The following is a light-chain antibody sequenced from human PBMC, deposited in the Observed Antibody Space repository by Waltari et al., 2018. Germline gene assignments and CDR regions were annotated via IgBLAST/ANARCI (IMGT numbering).Light chain of an antibody. Sequence: QAGLTQPPSVSKGLRQTATPTCTGDTNTVGKEEATWLQQHQGHPPKPHSYTNNNPPSGISERFSASRSGNTASLTITGLQPEDEADYYCSAWDGNLKIYIFGPGTRVTVL. V-gene: IGLV10-54*04. CDR1: TNTVGKEE. CDR3: SAWDGNLKIYI. J-gene: IGLJ1*01. CDR2: TNN.